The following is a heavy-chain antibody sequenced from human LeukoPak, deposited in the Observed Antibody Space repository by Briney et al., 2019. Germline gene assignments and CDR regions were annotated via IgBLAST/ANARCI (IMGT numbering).Heavy chain of an antibody. CDR3: AGTRDHSNYGNYFDY. CDR2: ISSSSSYI. V-gene: IGHV3-21*01. J-gene: IGHJ4*02. D-gene: IGHD4-11*01. CDR1: GFTFSSYS. Sequence: GGSLRLSCAASGFTFSSYSMNWVRQAPGKGLEWVSSISSSSSYIYYADSVKGRFTISRDNAKNSLYLQMNSLRAEDTAVYYCAGTRDHSNYGNYFDYWGQGTLVTVSS.